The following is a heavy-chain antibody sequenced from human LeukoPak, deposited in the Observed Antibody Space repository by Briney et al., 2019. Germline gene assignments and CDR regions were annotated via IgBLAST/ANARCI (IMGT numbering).Heavy chain of an antibody. V-gene: IGHV3-30*02. Sequence: GGSLRLSCAASGFTFSSYGMHWVRQAPGKGLEWVAFIRFDGSNKYYSDSVKGRFTISRDNSKNMLYLQMNSLRAEDTAVYYCARDLLHVYYYDSSGYVRGAFDIWGQGTMVTVSS. CDR3: ARDLLHVYYYDSSGYVRGAFDI. D-gene: IGHD3-22*01. CDR2: IRFDGSNK. CDR1: GFTFSSYG. J-gene: IGHJ3*02.